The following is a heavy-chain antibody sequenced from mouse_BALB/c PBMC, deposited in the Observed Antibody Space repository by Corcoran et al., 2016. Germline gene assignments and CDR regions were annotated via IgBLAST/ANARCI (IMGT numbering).Heavy chain of an antibody. CDR1: GYSFTNYG. J-gene: IGHJ4*01. CDR2: INTYTGEP. Sequence: QIQLVQSGPELKKPGETVKISCKASGYSFTNYGMNWVKQAPGKGLKWMGWINTYTGEPTYDDDFKGRFAFSLETSASTAYLQINNLKNEDTATYFCARAPRHYYAMDYWGQGTSVTVSS. V-gene: IGHV9-3-1*01. CDR3: ARAPRHYYAMDY.